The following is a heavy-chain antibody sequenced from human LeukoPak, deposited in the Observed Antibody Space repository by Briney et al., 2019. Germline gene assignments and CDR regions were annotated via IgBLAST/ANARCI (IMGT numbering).Heavy chain of an antibody. V-gene: IGHV3-48*01. J-gene: IGHJ4*02. CDR1: GFTFSVYS. Sequence: GGSLRLSCAASGFTFSVYSMNWVRQAPGKGLEWVSYISSDSGTIYYADSVKGRFTVSRDNAKNSLYLQMDSLRAADTAVYYCARNYSPFDYWGQGTLVTVSS. CDR3: ARNYSPFDY. D-gene: IGHD3-10*01. CDR2: ISSDSGTI.